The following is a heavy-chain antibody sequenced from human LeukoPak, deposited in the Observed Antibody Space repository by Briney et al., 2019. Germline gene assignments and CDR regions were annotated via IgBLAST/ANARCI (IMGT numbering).Heavy chain of an antibody. D-gene: IGHD5-12*01. J-gene: IGHJ6*03. CDR1: GFTFSSYA. CDR3: ARDSGGYDSRGYYYYYYMDV. Sequence: SGGSLRLSCAASGFTFSSYAMHWVRQAPGKGLEWVSRLNSDGSTTTYADSVKGRFTISRDNAKNSLYLQMNSLRAEDTAVYYCARDSGGYDSRGYYYYYYMDVWGKGTTVTVSS. CDR2: LNSDGSTT. V-gene: IGHV3-74*01.